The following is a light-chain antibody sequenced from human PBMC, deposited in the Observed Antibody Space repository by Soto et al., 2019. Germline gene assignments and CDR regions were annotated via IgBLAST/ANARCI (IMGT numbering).Light chain of an antibody. CDR1: QRVNSN. CDR2: GAS. V-gene: IGKV3-15*01. J-gene: IGKJ1*01. Sequence: EIVMTQSPATLSVSPGERATLSCRASQRVNSNLVWFQQKPGQAPRLLIYGASTRATGIPGRFSGSGFGTEFTLPISSLQSEDFAVYYCQQYNNWLWTFGQGTKVEIK. CDR3: QQYNNWLWT.